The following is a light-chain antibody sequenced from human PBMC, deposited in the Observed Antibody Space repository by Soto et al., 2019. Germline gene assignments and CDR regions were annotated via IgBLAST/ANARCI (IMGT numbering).Light chain of an antibody. Sequence: SYELTQPPSVSVAPGKTARITCGGNNIGSKSVHWYQQKPGQAPVLVFTYDSGRHSGIPERFSGSNSGSTATLTISRVEAGDEAEYYCQVWDSSSDHVVFGGGTQLTVL. CDR3: QVWDSSSDHVV. CDR2: YDS. CDR1: NIGSKS. J-gene: IGLJ2*01. V-gene: IGLV3-21*04.